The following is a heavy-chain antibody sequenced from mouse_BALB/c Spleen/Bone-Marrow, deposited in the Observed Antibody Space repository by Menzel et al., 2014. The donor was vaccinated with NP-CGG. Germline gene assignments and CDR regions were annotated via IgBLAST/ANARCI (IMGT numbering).Heavy chain of an antibody. Sequence: VQLQQSGAELVKPGASVKLSCKASGYTFTSYWMHWVKQRPGQGLEWIGEINPSNGRTNYNEKFKSKATLTVDKSSSTAYRQLGSLTSEDSAVYYCARWAVRRPGYFDVWGAGTTVTVSS. V-gene: IGHV1S81*02. D-gene: IGHD2-14*01. CDR3: ARWAVRRPGYFDV. J-gene: IGHJ1*01. CDR1: GYTFTSYW. CDR2: INPSNGRT.